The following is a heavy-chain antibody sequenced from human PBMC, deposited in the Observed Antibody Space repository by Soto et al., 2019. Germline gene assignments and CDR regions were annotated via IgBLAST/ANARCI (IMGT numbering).Heavy chain of an antibody. Sequence: EVQLVESGGGLIQPGGSLRLSCAVSGFTVSNNYMSWVRQAPGKGLEGVSVIYSGGYTAYGDSVKGRFTISRDNSKNTLNLQMNSRDADPGAFFSGGARPGGGGYWGQGTLVTVSS. CDR2: IYSGGYT. CDR1: GFTVSNNY. CDR3: GARPGGGGY. V-gene: IGHV3-53*01. J-gene: IGHJ4*02. D-gene: IGHD3-10*01.